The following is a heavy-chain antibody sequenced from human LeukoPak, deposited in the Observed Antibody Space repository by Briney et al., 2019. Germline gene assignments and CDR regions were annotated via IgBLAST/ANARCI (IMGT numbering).Heavy chain of an antibody. CDR3: AKGGLQQQLDL. J-gene: IGHJ4*02. Sequence: GRSLRLSCAASGFTFSSYGMHWVRQAPGKGLEWVAVISYDGSKKYYADSVKGRFTISRDNSKNTLYLQMNSLRAEDTAVYYCAKGGLQQQLDLWGQGTLVTVSS. D-gene: IGHD6-13*01. V-gene: IGHV3-30*18. CDR2: ISYDGSKK. CDR1: GFTFSSYG.